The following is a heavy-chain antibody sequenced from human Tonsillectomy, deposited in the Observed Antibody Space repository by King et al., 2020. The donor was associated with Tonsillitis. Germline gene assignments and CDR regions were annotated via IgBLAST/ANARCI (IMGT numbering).Heavy chain of an antibody. CDR1: GFTFSNYA. CDR2: ISYDGSNK. D-gene: IGHD7-27*01. V-gene: IGHV3-30-3*01. CDR3: ARDGRERTGDYYFDY. J-gene: IGHJ4*02. Sequence: VQLVESGGGVVQPGRSLRLSCAASGFTFSNYAMHCVRQAPGKGLEWVAVISYDGSNKYNADSVKGRFTISRDNSKNKLYLQMNSLRAEDTAVYYCARDGRERTGDYYFDYCGQGTLVTDSS.